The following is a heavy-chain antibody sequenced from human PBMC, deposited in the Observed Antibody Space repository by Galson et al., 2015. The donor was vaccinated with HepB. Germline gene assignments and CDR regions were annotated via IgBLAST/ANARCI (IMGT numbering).Heavy chain of an antibody. D-gene: IGHD3-22*01. J-gene: IGHJ6*02. CDR2: INSDGSST. V-gene: IGHV3-74*01. CDR3: RAGYYDSSGYSRYLDYYYGMDV. Sequence: SLRLSCAASGFTFSSYWMHWVRQAPGKGLVWVSRINSDGSSTSYADSVKGRFTISRDNAKNTLYLQMNSLRAEDTAVYYCRAGYYDSSGYSRYLDYYYGMDVWGQGTTVTVSS. CDR1: GFTFSSYW.